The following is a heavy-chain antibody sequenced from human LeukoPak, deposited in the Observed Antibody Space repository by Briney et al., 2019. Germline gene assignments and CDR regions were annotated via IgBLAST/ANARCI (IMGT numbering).Heavy chain of an antibody. J-gene: IGHJ4*02. CDR1: GYTFATYS. CDR3: ARVPTPYDFWSGYENDY. CDR2: MNPNSGNT. Sequence: ASVKVSCKTSGYTFATYSINWVRQATGQGLEWMGWMNPNSGNTGYAQKFQGRVTMTRNTSISTAYMELSSLRSEDTAVYYCARVPTPYDFWSGYENDYWGQGTLVTVSS. V-gene: IGHV1-8*02. D-gene: IGHD3-3*01.